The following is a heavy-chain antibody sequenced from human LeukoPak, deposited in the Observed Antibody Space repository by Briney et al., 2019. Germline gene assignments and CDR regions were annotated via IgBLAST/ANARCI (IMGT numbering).Heavy chain of an antibody. Sequence: PSETLSLTCAVSGGSISTTNWWNWVRQPPGKGLEWTGEIYHTGSTYYNPSLKSRVTISVDTSKNRFSLKLSSVTAADTAVYYCARHPGISDGRWFGESCPRYWYFDLWGRGTLVTVSS. CDR3: ARHPGISDGRWFGESCPRYWYFDL. J-gene: IGHJ2*01. D-gene: IGHD3-10*01. CDR2: IYHTGST. CDR1: GGSISTTNW. V-gene: IGHV4-4*02.